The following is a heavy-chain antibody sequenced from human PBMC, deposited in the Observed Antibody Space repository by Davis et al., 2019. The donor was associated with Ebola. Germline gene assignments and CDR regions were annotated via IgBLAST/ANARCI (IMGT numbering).Heavy chain of an antibody. J-gene: IGHJ4*02. V-gene: IGHV3-73*01. Sequence: GESLKISCAASRFTFSGSAMHWVRQASGKGLEWVGRIRSKANSYATAYAASVKGRFTISRDDSKNTAYLQMNSLRAEDTAVYYCARDRDYHDLVVVAATDPSFDYWGQGTLVTVSS. D-gene: IGHD2-15*01. CDR2: IRSKANSYAT. CDR3: ARDRDYHDLVVVAATDPSFDY. CDR1: RFTFSGSA.